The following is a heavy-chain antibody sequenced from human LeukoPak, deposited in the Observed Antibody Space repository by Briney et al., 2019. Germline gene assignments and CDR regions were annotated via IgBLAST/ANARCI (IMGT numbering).Heavy chain of an antibody. D-gene: IGHD1-7*01. V-gene: IGHV3-30-3*01. CDR2: ISKDGSDK. J-gene: IGHJ4*02. CDR1: GFTFSDYA. CDR3: ARDYWWNYDY. Sequence: HPGGSLRLSCAASGFTFSDYAMHWVRQAPGKGLEWVAVISKDGSDKYYPGSVRGRFTISRDNSKNTIYLQMDSLRAEDTAIYYCARDYWWNYDYWGQGTLDTVSS.